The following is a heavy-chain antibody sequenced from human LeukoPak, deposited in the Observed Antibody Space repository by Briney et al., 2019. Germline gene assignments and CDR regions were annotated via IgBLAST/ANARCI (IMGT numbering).Heavy chain of an antibody. CDR3: AREVYYYDSSGYYYSS. J-gene: IGHJ5*02. Sequence: GSLRLSCAASGFTFSSYAMSWVRQAPGKGLEWVSAISGSGGSTYYADSVKGRFTISRDNSKNTLYLQMNSLRAEDTAVYYCAREVYYYDSSGYYYSSWGQGTLVTVSS. CDR2: ISGSGGST. V-gene: IGHV3-23*01. D-gene: IGHD3-22*01. CDR1: GFTFSSYA.